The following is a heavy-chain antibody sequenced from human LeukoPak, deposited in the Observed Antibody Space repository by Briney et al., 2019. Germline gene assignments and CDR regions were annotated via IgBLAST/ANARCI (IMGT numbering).Heavy chain of an antibody. J-gene: IGHJ4*02. Sequence: ASVKVSCKASGYTFTGYYMHWVRQAPGQGLEWMGWINPNSGGTNYAQKFQGRVTMTRDTSISTAYMELSRLRSDDTAVYYCARVTTFGGVIIDYWGQGTLVTVSS. V-gene: IGHV1-2*02. CDR1: GYTFTGYY. CDR2: INPNSGGT. D-gene: IGHD3-16*02. CDR3: ARVTTFGGVIIDY.